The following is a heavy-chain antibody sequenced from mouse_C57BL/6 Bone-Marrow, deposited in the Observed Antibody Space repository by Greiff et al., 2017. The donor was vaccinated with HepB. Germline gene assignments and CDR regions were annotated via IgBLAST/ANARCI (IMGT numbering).Heavy chain of an antibody. CDR1: GFTFSSYA. D-gene: IGHD2-12*01. CDR2: ISDGGSYT. V-gene: IGHV5-4*03. CDR3: ARFGYYSPAWFAF. J-gene: IGHJ3*01. Sequence: EVMLVESGGGLVKPGGSLKLSCAASGFTFSSYAMSWVRQTPEKRLEWVATISDGGSYTYYPDNVKGRFTISRDNAKNNLYLQMSHLKSEDTAMYNCARFGYYSPAWFAFWGQVTLVTVAA.